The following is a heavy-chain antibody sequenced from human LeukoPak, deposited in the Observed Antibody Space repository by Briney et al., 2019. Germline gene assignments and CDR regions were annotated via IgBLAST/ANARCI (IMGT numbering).Heavy chain of an antibody. Sequence: PSETLSLTCTVSGVSINTYHASWIRQAPGKGLEFIGFIYNGGNTNYNPSLKSRATISVDTSNNQFSLRLTSVTAADTVMYYCAAGPWELDFWGQGTLVTVSS. CDR2: IYNGGNT. J-gene: IGHJ4*02. V-gene: IGHV4-4*09. CDR1: GVSINTYH. CDR3: AAGPWELDF. D-gene: IGHD1-26*01.